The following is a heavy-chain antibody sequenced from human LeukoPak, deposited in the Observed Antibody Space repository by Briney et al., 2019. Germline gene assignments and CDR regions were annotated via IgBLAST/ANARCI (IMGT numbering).Heavy chain of an antibody. CDR2: MNHSGRT. Sequence: SETLSLTCVVYGGSFSDYFWNLIRQPAGKGLEWIGEMNHSGRTNYNPSLKSRVTISADTSKNLFSLKLTSVTAADTAVYYCARGAETYYYGSGSLIDYWGQGTLVTVSS. D-gene: IGHD3-10*01. CDR3: ARGAETYYYGSGSLIDY. V-gene: IGHV4-34*01. J-gene: IGHJ4*02. CDR1: GGSFSDYF.